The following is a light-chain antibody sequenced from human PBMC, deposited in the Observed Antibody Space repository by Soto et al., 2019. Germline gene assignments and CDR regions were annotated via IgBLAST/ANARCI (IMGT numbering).Light chain of an antibody. CDR2: EVS. CDR1: SSDVGGYDY. J-gene: IGLJ1*01. Sequence: QSALTQPPSASGSPGQSVTISCTGTSSDVGGYDYVSWYQQYPGKAPKLLIYEVSKRPSGVPDRFSGSKSGNTASLTVSGLQAEDEADYYCNSYAGTKRVFGTGTKLTVL. CDR3: NSYAGTKRV. V-gene: IGLV2-8*01.